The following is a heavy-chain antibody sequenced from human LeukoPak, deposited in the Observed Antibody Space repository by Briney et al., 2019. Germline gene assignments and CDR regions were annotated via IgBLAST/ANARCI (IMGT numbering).Heavy chain of an antibody. CDR1: GGSFSGYY. J-gene: IGHJ6*02. CDR3: ARRMDTAMPSYYYYGMEV. D-gene: IGHD5-18*01. V-gene: IGHV4-34*01. Sequence: PSETLSLTCAVYGGSFSGYYWSWIRQPPAKGLEWIGEINHSGSTNYNPSLKSRVTISVDTSKNQFSLKLSSVNAADTAVYYCARRMDTAMPSYYYYGMEVWGQGTTVTVSS. CDR2: INHSGST.